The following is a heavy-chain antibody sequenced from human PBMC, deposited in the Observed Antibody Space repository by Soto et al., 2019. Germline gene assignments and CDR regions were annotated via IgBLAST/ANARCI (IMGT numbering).Heavy chain of an antibody. Sequence: ASVKVSCKASGGTFSSYTISWVRQAPGQGLEWMGRIIPILGIANYAQKFQGRVTITADKSTSTAYMELSSLRSEDTAVYYCASHHDYGYFQHWGQGTLVTVSS. D-gene: IGHD4-17*01. CDR3: ASHHDYGYFQH. CDR2: IIPILGIA. CDR1: GGTFSSYT. V-gene: IGHV1-69*02. J-gene: IGHJ1*01.